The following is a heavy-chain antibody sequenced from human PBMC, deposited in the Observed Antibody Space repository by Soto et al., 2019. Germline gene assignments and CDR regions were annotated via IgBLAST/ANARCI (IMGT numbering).Heavy chain of an antibody. Sequence: PSETLSLTCTVSGGSISSYCWSWIRQPPGKGLEWIGYIYYSGSTNYNPSLKSRVTISVDTSKNQFSLKLSSVTAADTAVYYCARDLTGFGLKWFDPWGQGTLVTVSS. CDR1: GGSISSYC. CDR2: IYYSGST. CDR3: ARDLTGFGLKWFDP. D-gene: IGHD3-16*01. V-gene: IGHV4-59*01. J-gene: IGHJ5*02.